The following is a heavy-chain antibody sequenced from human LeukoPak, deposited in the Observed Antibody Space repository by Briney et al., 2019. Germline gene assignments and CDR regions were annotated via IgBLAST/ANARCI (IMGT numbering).Heavy chain of an antibody. V-gene: IGHV5-51*01. CDR2: IYPGDLRV. CDR3: ARVMGIAAAAPDY. Sequence: GESLKISCQGIGYSFTSYWIGWVRQMPGKGMEWMGVIYPGDLRVRYNPSFQGQVTISVDKSINTAYLQWSSLKASDTAMFYCARVMGIAAAAPDYWGQGTLVTVSS. J-gene: IGHJ4*02. D-gene: IGHD6-13*01. CDR1: GYSFTSYW.